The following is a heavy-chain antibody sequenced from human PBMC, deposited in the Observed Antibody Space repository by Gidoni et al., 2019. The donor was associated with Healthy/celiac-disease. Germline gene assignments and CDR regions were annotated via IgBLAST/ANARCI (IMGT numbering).Heavy chain of an antibody. D-gene: IGHD3-10*01. CDR1: GFTFSSYA. V-gene: IGHV3-23*01. CDR2: ISGSGGST. J-gene: IGHJ4*02. Sequence: EVQLLESGGGLVQPGGSLRLSCAASGFTFSSYAMSWVRQAPGKGLEWVSAISGSGGSTYYADSVKGRFTISRDNSKNTLYLQMNSLRAEDTAVYYCAKTGTMVRGAGALYFDYWGQGTLVTVSS. CDR3: AKTGTMVRGAGALYFDY.